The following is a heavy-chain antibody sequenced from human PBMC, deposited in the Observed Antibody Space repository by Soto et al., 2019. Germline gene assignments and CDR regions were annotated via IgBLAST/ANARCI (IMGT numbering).Heavy chain of an antibody. V-gene: IGHV4-38-2*02. CDR3: AREGRGGDY. CDR1: GDSLSGGDYY. Sequence: KPSETLSLTCTVSGDSLSGGDYYWGWIRQPPGKGLEWIGSIYESGSTYYNPSLKSRVTIPVDTSRNQFSLKLNSVTAADTAVYYCAREGRGGDYWGQGTLVTVSS. J-gene: IGHJ4*02. D-gene: IGHD3-10*01. CDR2: IYESGST.